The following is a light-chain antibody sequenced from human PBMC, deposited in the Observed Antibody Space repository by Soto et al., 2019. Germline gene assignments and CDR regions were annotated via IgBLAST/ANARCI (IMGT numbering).Light chain of an antibody. V-gene: IGKV3-15*01. Sequence: EIVMTQSPATLSVSPGEGATLSCRASQSVSRNLAWYQQKLGQAPRLLIYDASTRSTGIPARFSGSGSGTEFTLPISSLQSEDFAVYYCQQYKNWPRTFGQGTKVEMK. CDR2: DAS. CDR3: QQYKNWPRT. J-gene: IGKJ1*01. CDR1: QSVSRN.